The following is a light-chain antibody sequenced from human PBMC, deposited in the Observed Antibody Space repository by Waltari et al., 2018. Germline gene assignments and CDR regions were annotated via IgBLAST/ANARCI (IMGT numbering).Light chain of an antibody. J-gene: IGLJ3*02. Sequence: QSALTQPASVSGSPGQSLTISCTGTRTDAGVYNSVSWYHQHPGKAPKLIIYVVSERPSGVSDRFSGSKSGNTASLTISGLQAEDEADYYCNSYTGSSSWVFGGGTKLAVL. CDR1: RTDAGVYNS. V-gene: IGLV2-14*01. CDR3: NSYTGSSSWV. CDR2: VVS.